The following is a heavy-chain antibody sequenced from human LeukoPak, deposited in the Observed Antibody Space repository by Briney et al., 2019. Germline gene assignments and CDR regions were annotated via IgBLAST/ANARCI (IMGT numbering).Heavy chain of an antibody. V-gene: IGHV1-69*13. D-gene: IGHD5-18*01. CDR3: ARVTYGYAHSNYYYGMDV. CDR1: GGTFGSYA. Sequence: GASVTVSCKASGGTFGSYAISWVRQAPGQGLEWMGGIIPIFGTANYAQKFQGRVTITADESTSTAYMELSSLRSEDTAVYYCARVTYGYAHSNYYYGMDVWGQGTTVTVSS. CDR2: IIPIFGTA. J-gene: IGHJ6*02.